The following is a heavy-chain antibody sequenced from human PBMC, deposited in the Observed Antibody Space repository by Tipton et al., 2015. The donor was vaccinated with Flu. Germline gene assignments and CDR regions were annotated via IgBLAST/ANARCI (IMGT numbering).Heavy chain of an antibody. J-gene: IGHJ3*01. Sequence: QSGAEVKKPGASVKLSCKASGYTFTSYNIHWVRQAPGQGLEWMGIIYPAGGGVSYAQKLQGRVIMTRDKSTGTVYMELSSLRSEDTAMYYCARDKGGGTYTFDVWGQGTMVNVSS. CDR3: ARDKGGGTYTFDV. CDR2: IYPAGGGV. V-gene: IGHV1-46*04. D-gene: IGHD1-1*01. CDR1: GYTFTSYN.